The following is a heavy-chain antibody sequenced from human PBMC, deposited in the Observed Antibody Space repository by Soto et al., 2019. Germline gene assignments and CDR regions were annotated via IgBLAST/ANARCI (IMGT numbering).Heavy chain of an antibody. Sequence: SETLSLTCTVSGGSISSGDYYWSWIRQPPGKGLEWIGYIYYSGSTYYNPSLKSRVTISVDTSKNQFSLKLSSVTAADTAVYYCARDPSYYDSSGYYGYWGQGTLVTVSS. V-gene: IGHV4-30-4*01. J-gene: IGHJ4*02. CDR2: IYYSGST. CDR1: GGSISSGDYY. CDR3: ARDPSYYDSSGYYGY. D-gene: IGHD3-22*01.